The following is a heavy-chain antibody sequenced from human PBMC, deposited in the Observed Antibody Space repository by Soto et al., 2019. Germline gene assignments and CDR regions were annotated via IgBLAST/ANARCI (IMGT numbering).Heavy chain of an antibody. V-gene: IGHV3-23*01. CDR2: ISGSGGII. D-gene: IGHD6-19*01. CDR3: AKGTAVAAKGTDY. CDR1: GFTFNNYA. Sequence: EVQLLESGGGVVQPGGSLRLSCAASGFTFNNYAMSWVRQAPAKGLEWVSAISGSGGIIDYADSVKGRFTISRDNSKNTLYLQMNSLRAEDTALYYCAKGTAVAAKGTDYWGQGTQVTVSS. J-gene: IGHJ4*02.